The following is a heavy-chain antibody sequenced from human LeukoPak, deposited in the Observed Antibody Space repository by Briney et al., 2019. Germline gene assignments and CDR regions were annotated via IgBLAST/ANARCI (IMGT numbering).Heavy chain of an antibody. CDR3: ARGGRYSSSWYGPFSRDEYFDY. V-gene: IGHV1-18*01. CDR2: ISAYNGNT. J-gene: IGHJ4*02. Sequence: ASVKVSCKASGYTFTSYGISWVRQAPGQGLEWMGWISAYNGNTNYAQKLQGRVTMTTDTSTSTAYMELRSLRSDDTAVYYCARGGRYSSSWYGPFSRDEYFDYWGQGTLVTVSS. D-gene: IGHD6-13*01. CDR1: GYTFTSYG.